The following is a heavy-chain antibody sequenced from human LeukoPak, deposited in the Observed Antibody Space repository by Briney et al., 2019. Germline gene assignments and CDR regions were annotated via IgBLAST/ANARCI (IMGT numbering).Heavy chain of an antibody. CDR2: INHSRGT. J-gene: IGHJ4*02. CDR1: GGSISNSDYY. Sequence: SETLSLTCTVSGGSISNSDYYWDWIRQPPGKGLEWIGEINHSRGTKYNPSLESRVTILLDASKNEFSLNLNSVTAADTAVYYCAREDYYFDSWGQGTLVTVSS. V-gene: IGHV4-39*07. CDR3: AREDYYFDS.